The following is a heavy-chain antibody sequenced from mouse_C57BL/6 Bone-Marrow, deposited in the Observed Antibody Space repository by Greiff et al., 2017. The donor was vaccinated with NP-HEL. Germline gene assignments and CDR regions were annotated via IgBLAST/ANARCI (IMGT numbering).Heavy chain of an antibody. Sequence: QVQLQQSGAELARPGASVKLSCKASGYTFTSYGISWVKQRTGQGLEWIGEIYPRSGNTYYNEKFKGKATLTADKSSSTAYMELRSLTSEDSAVYYCARKRGYGNPFAYWGQGTLVTVSA. D-gene: IGHD2-1*01. V-gene: IGHV1-81*01. CDR2: IYPRSGNT. J-gene: IGHJ3*01. CDR1: GYTFTSYG. CDR3: ARKRGYGNPFAY.